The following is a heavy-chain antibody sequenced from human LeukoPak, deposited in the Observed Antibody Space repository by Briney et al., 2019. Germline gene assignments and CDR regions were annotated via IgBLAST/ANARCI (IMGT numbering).Heavy chain of an antibody. Sequence: SETLSLTCTVSGGSISSYYWSWIRQPPGKGLEWIGYIYYSGSTNYNPSLKSRVTISVDTSKNQFSLKLSSVTAADTAVYYCASSYDSSVYYLDYWGQGTLVTVSS. CDR3: ASSYDSSVYYLDY. D-gene: IGHD3-22*01. V-gene: IGHV4-59*01. J-gene: IGHJ4*02. CDR2: IYYSGST. CDR1: GGSISSYY.